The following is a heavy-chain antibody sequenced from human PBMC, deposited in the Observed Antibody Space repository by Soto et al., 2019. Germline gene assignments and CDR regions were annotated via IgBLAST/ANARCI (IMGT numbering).Heavy chain of an antibody. J-gene: IGHJ6*02. D-gene: IGHD6-6*01. CDR2: ISSSSSYI. V-gene: IGHV3-21*01. CDR3: ASARTGTAYGMDV. CDR1: GFTFISYS. Sequence: PGGSLRLSCAASGFTFISYSRNWVRQAPGKGLEWVSSISSSSSYIYYADSVKGRFTISRDNAKNSLYLQMNSLRAEDTAVYYCASARTGTAYGMDVWGQGTTVTVSS.